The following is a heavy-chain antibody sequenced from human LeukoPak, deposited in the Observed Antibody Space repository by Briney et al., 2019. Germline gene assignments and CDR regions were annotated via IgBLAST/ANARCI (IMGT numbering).Heavy chain of an antibody. CDR3: AKQMAVDYFDY. Sequence: HPGGSLRLSCAASGFTFSSYGMHWARQAPGKGLEWVAVISYDGKNEYYTDSVKGRFTISRDNAKNTLYLQMNSLRVEDTAVYYCAKQMAVDYFDYWGQGTLVTVSS. V-gene: IGHV3-30*18. CDR1: GFTFSSYG. CDR2: ISYDGKNE. J-gene: IGHJ4*02. D-gene: IGHD5-24*01.